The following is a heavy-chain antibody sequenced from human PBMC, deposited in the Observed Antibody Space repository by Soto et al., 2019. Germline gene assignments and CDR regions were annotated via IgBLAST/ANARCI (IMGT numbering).Heavy chain of an antibody. Sequence: EVQLLESGGGLVQPGGSLRLSCAASGFTFSNSAMSWVRQAPGKGLEWVSSISISGGSTYYADSVKGRFTISRDNSKNTLYRQVNSLRAEDSALYYCAKIPLMVVLPATMGDYWGQGTLVTVSS. V-gene: IGHV3-23*01. J-gene: IGHJ4*02. CDR3: AKIPLMVVLPATMGDY. CDR1: GFTFSNSA. CDR2: ISISGGST. D-gene: IGHD5-12*01.